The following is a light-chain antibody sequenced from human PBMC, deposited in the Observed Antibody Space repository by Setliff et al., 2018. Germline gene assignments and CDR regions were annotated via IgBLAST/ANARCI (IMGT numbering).Light chain of an antibody. CDR1: NIGSKS. Sequence: SYELPQPPSVSVAPGKTARITCGGNNIGSKSVHWYQQKPGQAPVLVVYDDSDRPSGIPERFSGSNSGNTATLTISRVEAGDEADYYCQVWDSSSDQVFGTGTKVTVL. J-gene: IGLJ1*01. CDR2: DDS. CDR3: QVWDSSSDQV. V-gene: IGLV3-21*03.